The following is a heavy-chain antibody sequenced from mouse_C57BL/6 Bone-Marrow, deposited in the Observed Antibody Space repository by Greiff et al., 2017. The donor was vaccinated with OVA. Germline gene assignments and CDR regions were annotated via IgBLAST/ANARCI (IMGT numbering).Heavy chain of an antibody. Sequence: QVQLQQSGPGLVQPSQSLSITCTVSGFSLTSYGVHWVRQSPGKGLEWLGVIWSGGSTGYNAAFISRLSISKDNSKSQVFFKMNSLQADDTAIYYCGLGGFMDYWGQGTSVTVSS. CDR1: GFSLTSYG. CDR2: IWSGGST. CDR3: GLGGFMDY. D-gene: IGHD2-2*01. V-gene: IGHV2-2*01. J-gene: IGHJ4*01.